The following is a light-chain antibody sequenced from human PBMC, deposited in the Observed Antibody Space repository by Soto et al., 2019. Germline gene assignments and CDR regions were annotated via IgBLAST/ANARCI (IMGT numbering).Light chain of an antibody. Sequence: QSVLTQPRSVSGSPGQSVTISCTGTSSDVGGYNYVSWYQQHPGKAPKLMIYDVTKRPSGVPDRFSGSKSGNTASLTISGLQAEEESDSYCCSYSGRYLFGGGTKLTVL. CDR3: CSYSGRYL. CDR1: SSDVGGYNY. V-gene: IGLV2-11*01. J-gene: IGLJ2*01. CDR2: DVT.